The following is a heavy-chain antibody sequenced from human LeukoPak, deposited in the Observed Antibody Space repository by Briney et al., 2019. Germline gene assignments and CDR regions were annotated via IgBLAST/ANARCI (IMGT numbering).Heavy chain of an antibody. V-gene: IGHV1-3*01. CDR2: INAGNGNT. CDR3: ARAGGYYDSSGYYVPYYYYGMDV. CDR1: GYTFTSYA. D-gene: IGHD3-22*01. J-gene: IGHJ6*02. Sequence: ASVKVFCKASGYTFTSYAMHWVRQAPGQRLEWMGWINAGNGNTKYSQKFQGRVTITRDTPASTAYMELSSLRSEDTAVYYCARAGGYYDSSGYYVPYYYYGMDVWGQGTTVTVSS.